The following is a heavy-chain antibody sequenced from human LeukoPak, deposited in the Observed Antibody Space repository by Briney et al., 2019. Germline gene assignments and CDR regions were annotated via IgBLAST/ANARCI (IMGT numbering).Heavy chain of an antibody. J-gene: IGHJ4*02. D-gene: IGHD1-7*01. CDR2: IRYDGSNK. V-gene: IGHV3-30*02. CDR1: GFTFSSYG. Sequence: GGSLRLSCAASGFTFSSYGMLWVRQAPGKGLEWVAFIRYDGSNKYYADSVKGRFTISRDNSKNTLYLQMNSLRAEDTAVYYCAKERDNWNYYFDYWGQGTLVTVSS. CDR3: AKERDNWNYYFDY.